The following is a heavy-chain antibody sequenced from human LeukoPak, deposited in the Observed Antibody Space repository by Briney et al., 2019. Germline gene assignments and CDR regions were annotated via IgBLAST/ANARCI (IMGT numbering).Heavy chain of an antibody. J-gene: IGHJ4*02. Sequence: GGSLRLSCAASGFTFSSYAMHWVRQAPGKGLEWVAFIRYDGSNKYYADSVKGRFTISRDNSKNTLYLQMNSLRAEDTAVYYCAKDRSSPIAAARFDYWGQGTLATVSS. CDR2: IRYDGSNK. V-gene: IGHV3-30*02. CDR3: AKDRSSPIAAARFDY. CDR1: GFTFSSYA. D-gene: IGHD6-13*01.